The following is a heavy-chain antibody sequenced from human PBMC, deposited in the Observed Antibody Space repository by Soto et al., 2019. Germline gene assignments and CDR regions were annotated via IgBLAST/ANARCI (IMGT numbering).Heavy chain of an antibody. Sequence: SETLSLTCTVSGGSISSYYWSWIRQPPGKGLEWIGYIYYSGSTNYNPSLKSRVTISVDTSKNQFSLKLSSVTAADTAVYYCARAEGAVAGIDYWGQGTLVTVSS. J-gene: IGHJ4*02. CDR3: ARAEGAVAGIDY. CDR2: IYYSGST. D-gene: IGHD6-19*01. CDR1: GGSISSYY. V-gene: IGHV4-59*08.